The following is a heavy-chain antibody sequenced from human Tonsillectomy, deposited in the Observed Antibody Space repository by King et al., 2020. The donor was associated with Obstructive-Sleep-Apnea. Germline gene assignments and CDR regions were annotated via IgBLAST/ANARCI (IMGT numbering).Heavy chain of an antibody. CDR2: IYFSGST. J-gene: IGHJ5*02. V-gene: IGHV4-39*07. CDR1: GGSISSSSYY. Sequence: QLQESGPGLVKPSETLSLTCTVSGGSISSSSYYWGWIRQPPGKGLEWIGGIYFSGSTSYNPSLKSRGTISVDTSTNQFSLKRSFVTAADTAVYYCPRDPGTAMVRGWFDPWGQGTLVTVSS. CDR3: PRDPGTAMVRGWFDP. D-gene: IGHD5-18*01.